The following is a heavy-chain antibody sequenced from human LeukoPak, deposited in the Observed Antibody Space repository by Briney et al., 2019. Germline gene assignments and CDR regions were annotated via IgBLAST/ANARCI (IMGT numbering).Heavy chain of an antibody. V-gene: IGHV3-64*01. Sequence: GGSLRLSCAASGFTFSSYAMHWVRQAPGKGLEYVSAISSNGGSTYYANSVKGRFTISRDNSEDALYLQMGSLRAEDMAVYYCASGLAFDYWGQGTLVTVSS. J-gene: IGHJ4*02. CDR2: ISSNGGST. CDR1: GFTFSSYA. D-gene: IGHD3/OR15-3a*01. CDR3: ASGLAFDY.